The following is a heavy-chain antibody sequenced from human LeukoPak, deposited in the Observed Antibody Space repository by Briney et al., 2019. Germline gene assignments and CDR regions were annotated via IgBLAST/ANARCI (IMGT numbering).Heavy chain of an antibody. CDR1: GGSISSGSYY. CDR2: IYTSGST. D-gene: IGHD2-15*01. J-gene: IGHJ5*02. Sequence: SETLSLTCTVSGGSISSGSYYWSWIRQPAGKGLEWIGRIYTSGSTNYNPSLKSRVTISVNTSKNQFSLKLSSVTAADTAVYYCARIAMVAATQWFDPWGQGTLVTVSS. CDR3: ARIAMVAATQWFDP. V-gene: IGHV4-61*02.